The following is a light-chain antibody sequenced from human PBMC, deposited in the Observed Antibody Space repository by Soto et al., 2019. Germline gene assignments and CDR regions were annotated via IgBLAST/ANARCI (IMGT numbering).Light chain of an antibody. Sequence: QSVLAQPASVSGSPGQSITISCTGTSSDIGSYNFVPWYQQYPGKAPKLMIYGVTNRPSGVSDRFSGSKTGNTASLTISGLQAEDEAAYYCFSHRSGNSHVFGTGTKVTVL. CDR2: GVT. V-gene: IGLV2-14*01. J-gene: IGLJ1*01. CDR3: FSHRSGNSHV. CDR1: SSDIGSYNF.